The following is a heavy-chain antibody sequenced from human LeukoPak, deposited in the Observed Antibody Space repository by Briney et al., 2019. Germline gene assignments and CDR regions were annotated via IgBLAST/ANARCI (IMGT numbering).Heavy chain of an antibody. V-gene: IGHV3-48*03. J-gene: IGHJ6*03. D-gene: IGHD3-3*01. CDR1: GFTFSSYE. CDR3: ASYPGVATRYYYYMDV. CDR2: ISSSGSTI. Sequence: GGSLRLSCAASGFTFSSYEMNWVRQAPGKGLEWVSYISSSGSTIYYADSVKGRFTISRDNAKNSLYLQMNSLRAEDTAVYYCASYPGVATRYYYYMDVWGKGTTVTISS.